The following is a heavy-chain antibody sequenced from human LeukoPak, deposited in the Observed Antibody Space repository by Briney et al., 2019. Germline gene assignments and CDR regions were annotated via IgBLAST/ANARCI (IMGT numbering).Heavy chain of an antibody. CDR1: GFTFSSYV. CDR2: ISAGGYNT. CDR3: SKDAHSSSSTG. Sequence: GGSLRLSCAASGFTFSSYVMSWVCQALGKGLEWVSSISAGGYNTYYADSVRGRFTISRDKSKNTLYLQMNSLRAEDTAVYYCSKDAHSSSSTGWGQGTLVTVSS. J-gene: IGHJ4*02. D-gene: IGHD6-13*01. V-gene: IGHV3-23*01.